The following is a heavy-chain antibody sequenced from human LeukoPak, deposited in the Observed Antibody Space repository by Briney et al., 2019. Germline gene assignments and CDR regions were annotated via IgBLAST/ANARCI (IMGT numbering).Heavy chain of an antibody. V-gene: IGHV4-61*02. J-gene: IGHJ3*02. CDR3: ASQYYDFWSGYSDAFDI. D-gene: IGHD3-3*01. Sequence: SQTLSLTCTVSGGSISSGSYYWSWIRQPAGKGLEWIGRIYTSGSTNYNPSLKSRVTISVDTSKNQFSLKLSSVTAADTAVYYCASQYYDFWSGYSDAFDIWGRGTMVTVSS. CDR1: GGSISSGSYY. CDR2: IYTSGST.